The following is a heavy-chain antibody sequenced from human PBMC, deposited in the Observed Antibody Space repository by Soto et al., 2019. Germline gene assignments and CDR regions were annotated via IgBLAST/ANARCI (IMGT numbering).Heavy chain of an antibody. Sequence: EVQLLESGGGLVQPGGSLRLSCAASGFTFSSYAMSWVRQAPGKGLEWVSAISGSGGSTYYADSVKGRFTISRDNSKNTLYLQMNSLRAEDTAVYYCAKRWGEYSGRVRYYFDYWGQGTLVTVSS. J-gene: IGHJ4*02. CDR3: AKRWGEYSGRVRYYFDY. D-gene: IGHD5-12*01. CDR1: GFTFSSYA. CDR2: ISGSGGST. V-gene: IGHV3-23*01.